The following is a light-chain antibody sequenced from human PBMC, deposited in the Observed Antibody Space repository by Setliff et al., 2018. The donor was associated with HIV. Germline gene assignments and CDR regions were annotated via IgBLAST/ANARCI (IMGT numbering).Light chain of an antibody. V-gene: IGLV2-11*01. J-gene: IGLJ1*01. CDR2: DVS. Sequence: QSALTQPRSVSGSPGQSVTISCTGTSSDVGNYNYVSWYQQHPGKAPKLIIFDVSKRPPGVPDRFSGSKSGNTASLTISGLQDEDEADYYCCSYVTGSTYVFGTGTRSPS. CDR3: CSYVTGSTYV. CDR1: SSDVGNYNY.